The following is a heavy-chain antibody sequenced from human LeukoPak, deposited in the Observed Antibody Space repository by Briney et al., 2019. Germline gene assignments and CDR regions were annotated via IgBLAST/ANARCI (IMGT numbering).Heavy chain of an antibody. Sequence: SQTLSLTCAISGDSVSSNSAAWNWIRQSPSRGLEWLGRTYYRSKWYNDYAVSVKSRITINPDTSKNQFSLQLNSVTPEDTAVYYCAKAEGYCSGTWCFRWFDWWGQGTLVTVSS. CDR1: GDSVSSNSAA. J-gene: IGHJ4*02. CDR2: TYYRSKWYN. V-gene: IGHV6-1*01. D-gene: IGHD2-15*01. CDR3: AKAEGYCSGTWCFRWFDW.